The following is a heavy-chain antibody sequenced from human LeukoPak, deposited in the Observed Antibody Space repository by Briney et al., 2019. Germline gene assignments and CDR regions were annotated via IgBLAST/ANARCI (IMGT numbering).Heavy chain of an antibody. Sequence: GGSLRLSCAASGFTVSSSNYMNWVRRAPGKGLEWVSGIYTGGTTYYTDSVKGRFTISRANPNNTLCLQMHSLRAEDTAVYYCAREISRFGIWGQGTLVTVSS. CDR2: IYTGGTT. D-gene: IGHD3-16*01. J-gene: IGHJ4*02. V-gene: IGHV3-66*01. CDR3: AREISRFGI. CDR1: GFTVSSSNY.